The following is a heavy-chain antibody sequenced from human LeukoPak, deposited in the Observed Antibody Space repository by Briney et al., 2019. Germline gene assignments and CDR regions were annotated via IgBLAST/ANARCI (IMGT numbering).Heavy chain of an antibody. CDR3: ARGIGRETDIVVVPAAY. CDR1: GYTFTNYP. CDR2: ISAFNGNT. Sequence: VASVKVSCKASGYTFTNYPIIWVRQAPGHGLEWMGWISAFNGNTNYAQKLQGRVTMTTDTSTSTAYMELRSLRSDDTAVYYCARGIGRETDIVVVPAAYWGQGTLVTVSS. V-gene: IGHV1-18*01. D-gene: IGHD2-2*01. J-gene: IGHJ4*02.